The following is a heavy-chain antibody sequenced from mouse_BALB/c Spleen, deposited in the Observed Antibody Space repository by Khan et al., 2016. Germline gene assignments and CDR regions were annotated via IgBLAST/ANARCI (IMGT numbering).Heavy chain of an antibody. CDR3: ARAYYGYAYYFEY. Sequence: EVQLLETGGGLVQPGGSLRLSCATSGFTFTDYYMSWVRQPPGKALEWLGFIRNKANGYTTEYSASVKGRFTISRDNSQSILYLQMNTLRTEDSATYYCARAYYGYAYYFEYWGQGTTLTVSS. CDR2: IRNKANGYTT. CDR1: GFTFTDYY. J-gene: IGHJ2*01. D-gene: IGHD1-2*01. V-gene: IGHV7-3*02.